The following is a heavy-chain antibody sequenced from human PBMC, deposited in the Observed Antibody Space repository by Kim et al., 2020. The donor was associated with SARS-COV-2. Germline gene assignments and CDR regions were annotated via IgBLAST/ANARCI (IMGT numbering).Heavy chain of an antibody. CDR3: ARDYYGDYALDS. J-gene: IGHJ1*01. V-gene: IGHV3-48*02. D-gene: IGHD4-17*01. CDR1: GFTFNIYS. CDR2: ISSSGSTI. Sequence: GGSLRLSCAASGFTFNIYSMNWVRQAPGKGLEWVSYISSSGSTIYYADSVKGRFTISRDNAKSSLFLQMNTLRDEDSAIYYCARDYYGDYALDSWGQGTRITVSS.